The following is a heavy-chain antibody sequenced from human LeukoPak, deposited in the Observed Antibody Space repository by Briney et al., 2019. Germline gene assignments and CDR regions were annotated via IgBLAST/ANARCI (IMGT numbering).Heavy chain of an antibody. D-gene: IGHD4-17*01. V-gene: IGHV4-59*12. Sequence: SYIGSTNYNPSLKSRVTISVDTSKNQFSLKLSSVTAADTAVYYCARVHTLTTANNWFDPWGQGTLVTVSS. CDR2: SYIGST. CDR3: ARVHTLTTANNWFDP. J-gene: IGHJ5*02.